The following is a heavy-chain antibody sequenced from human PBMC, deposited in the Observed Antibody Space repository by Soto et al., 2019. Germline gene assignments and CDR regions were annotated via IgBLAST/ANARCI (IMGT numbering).Heavy chain of an antibody. CDR2: IWYDGSNK. J-gene: IGHJ6*02. CDR1: GFTYSSYG. Sequence: QVQLVESGGGVVQPGRSLRLSCAASGFTYSSYGMHWVPQAPGKGLEWVAVIWYDGSNKYYADSVKGRFTISRDNSKNTLYLHMNSLRAEDTAVYYCARAMTPYCSASFRYRYYGMAVRGQGTTVTVSS. CDR3: ARAMTPYCSASFRYRYYGMAV. V-gene: IGHV3-33*01. D-gene: IGHD2-2*01.